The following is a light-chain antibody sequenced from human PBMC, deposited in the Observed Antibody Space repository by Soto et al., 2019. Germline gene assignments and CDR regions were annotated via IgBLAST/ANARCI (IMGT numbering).Light chain of an antibody. CDR1: SSYVGSYDL. J-gene: IGLJ1*01. V-gene: IGLV2-23*02. CDR2: DVS. Sequence: LTQPASVSGSPGQSITISCTGTSSYVGSYDLVSWYQQYPDKAPKLMIYDVSERPSGVSNRFSGSKSGNTASLTISGLQAEDEADYYCCSYASSNTYVFGTGTKVTVL. CDR3: CSYASSNTYV.